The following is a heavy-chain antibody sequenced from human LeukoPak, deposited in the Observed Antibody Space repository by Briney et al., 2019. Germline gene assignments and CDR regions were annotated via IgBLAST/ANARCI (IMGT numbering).Heavy chain of an antibody. CDR2: ITGGGGTT. D-gene: IGHD2-2*01. V-gene: IGHV3-23*01. J-gene: IGHJ4*02. CDR1: GFPFNTYV. Sequence: GGSLRLSCAASGFPFNTYVMSWVRQAPGKGLEWVSAITGGGGTTYYADSVKGRFTISRDNSKNTLYLEMNSLRAEDTAVYYCARVPCWSTTSCPHVDYWGQGTLVTVSS. CDR3: ARVPCWSTTSCPHVDY.